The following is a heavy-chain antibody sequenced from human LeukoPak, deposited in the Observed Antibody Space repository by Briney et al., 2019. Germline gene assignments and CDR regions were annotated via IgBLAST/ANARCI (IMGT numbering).Heavy chain of an antibody. CDR1: GGSISSGSYY. D-gene: IGHD1-26*01. V-gene: IGHV4-39*07. CDR2: INHSGST. J-gene: IGHJ4*02. Sequence: SETLSLTCTVSGGSISSGSYYWSWIRQPPGKGLEWIGEINHSGSTNYNPSLKSRVTISVDTSKNQFSLKLSSVTAADTAVYYCAGGSYSMFNWGQGTLVTVSS. CDR3: AGGSYSMFN.